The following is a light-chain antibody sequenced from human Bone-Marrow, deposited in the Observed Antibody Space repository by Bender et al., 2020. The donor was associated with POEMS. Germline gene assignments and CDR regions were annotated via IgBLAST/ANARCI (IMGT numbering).Light chain of an antibody. J-gene: IGLJ3*02. CDR3: QSTDFTETYWV. CDR2: KDS. CDR1: ALPQQY. V-gene: IGLV3-25*02. Sequence: YEVTQPPSVSVKPGQTARITCSGDALPQQYAYWYRKREGQAPVLVIYKDSERPSGIPERFSGSSFGTTATLTISGAQPEDEADYYCQSTDFTETYWVFGGGTKLSVL.